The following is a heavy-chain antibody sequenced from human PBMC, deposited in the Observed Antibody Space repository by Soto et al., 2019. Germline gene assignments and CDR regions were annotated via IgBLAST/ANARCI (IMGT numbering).Heavy chain of an antibody. V-gene: IGHV3-66*01. CDR2: IYSSGTT. CDR1: GFTVSSNY. D-gene: IGHD2-2*01. J-gene: IGHJ3*02. CDR3: ARARREGSTDAFDI. Sequence: PGGSLRLSCAASGFTVSSNYMTWVRQAPGKGLEWVSVIYSSGTTFYADSGKGRFTVSRDTSKNTLYLQMNSLRAEDTAVYYCARARREGSTDAFDIWGQGTMVTVSS.